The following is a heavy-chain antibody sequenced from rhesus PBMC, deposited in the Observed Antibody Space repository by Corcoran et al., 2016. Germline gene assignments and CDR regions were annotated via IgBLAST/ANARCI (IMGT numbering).Heavy chain of an antibody. D-gene: IGHD3-34*01. J-gene: IGHJ5-1*01. Sequence: VQLVEFGAGLVQPGGSLRLSCAASGFTFRDGWMRRVGQGPGKGLEGLSRIKRKPDVVTTDYPASVNDSVTFSRDDSTNTLYLQMNSLKTEDTAVYYCTADLGFSRFDVWGPGVLVTVSS. CDR1: GFTFRDGW. CDR2: IKRKPDVVTT. V-gene: IGHV3-30*02. CDR3: TADLGFSRFDV.